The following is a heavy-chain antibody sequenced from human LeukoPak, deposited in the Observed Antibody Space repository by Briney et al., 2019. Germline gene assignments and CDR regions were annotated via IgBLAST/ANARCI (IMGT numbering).Heavy chain of an antibody. CDR3: ASTVGRGDYGDFPPFDY. J-gene: IGHJ4*02. D-gene: IGHD4-17*01. V-gene: IGHV7-4-1*02. CDR1: GYTFTSYG. CDR2: INTNTGNP. Sequence: GASVKVSCKASGYTFTSYGISWVRQAPGQGLEWMGWINTNTGNPTYAQGFTGRFVFSLDTSVSTAYLQISSLKAEDTAVYYCASTVGRGDYGDFPPFDYWGQGTLVTVSS.